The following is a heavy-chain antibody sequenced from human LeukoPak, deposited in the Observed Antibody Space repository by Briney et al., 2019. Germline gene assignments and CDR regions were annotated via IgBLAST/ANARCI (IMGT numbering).Heavy chain of an antibody. Sequence: GGSLRLSCAASGFTFSSYWMSWVRQAPGKGLEWVANINKDGGEKYYVDSVKGRFAISRDNAKNSLYLQMNSLRADDTAVYYCVKDSPPRYSGSPPAYWGQGTLVTVSS. V-gene: IGHV3-7*03. CDR3: VKDSPPRYSGSPPAY. CDR1: GFTFSSYW. CDR2: INKDGGEK. J-gene: IGHJ4*02. D-gene: IGHD1-26*01.